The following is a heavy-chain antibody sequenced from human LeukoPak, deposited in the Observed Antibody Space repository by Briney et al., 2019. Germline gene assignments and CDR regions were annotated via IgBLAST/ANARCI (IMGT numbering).Heavy chain of an antibody. CDR3: AKGLLGYYDSSGYSPFGY. CDR1: GFTFSSYA. D-gene: IGHD3-22*01. CDR2: ISGSGGST. Sequence: GGSLRLSCAASGFTFSSYAMSWVRQAPGKGLEWVSAISGSGGSTYYADSVKGRFTISRDNSKNTLYLQMNSLRAEDTAVYYCAKGLLGYYDSSGYSPFGYWGQGTLVTVSS. J-gene: IGHJ4*02. V-gene: IGHV3-23*01.